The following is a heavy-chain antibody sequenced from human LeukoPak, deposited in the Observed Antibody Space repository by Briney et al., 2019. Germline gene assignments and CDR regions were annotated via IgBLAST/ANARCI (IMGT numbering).Heavy chain of an antibody. CDR3: ARGTVTPLNWFDP. V-gene: IGHV4-59*01. Sequence: TASETLSLTCTVSGGSISSYYWSWIRQSPGKGLECIGYIHYTGSTNYNPSLKSRVTISVDTSKNQFSLKLSSVTAADTAVYYCARGTVTPLNWFDPWGQGTLVTVSS. CDR2: IHYTGST. CDR1: GGSISSYY. J-gene: IGHJ5*02. D-gene: IGHD4-11*01.